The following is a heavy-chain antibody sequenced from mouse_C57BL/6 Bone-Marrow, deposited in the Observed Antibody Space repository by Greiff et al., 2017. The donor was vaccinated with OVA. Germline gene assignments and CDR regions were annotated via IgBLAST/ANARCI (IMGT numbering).Heavy chain of an antibody. D-gene: IGHD2-4*01. CDR3: ARHYDHAFAY. CDR2: IYPGDGDT. Sequence: QVQLKQSGPELVKPGASVKISCKASGYAFSSSWMNWVKQRPGKGLEWIGRIYPGDGDTNYNGKFKGKATLTADKSSSTAYMQLSSLTSEDSAVYFCARHYDHAFAYWGQGTLVTVSA. V-gene: IGHV1-82*01. J-gene: IGHJ3*01. CDR1: GYAFSSSW.